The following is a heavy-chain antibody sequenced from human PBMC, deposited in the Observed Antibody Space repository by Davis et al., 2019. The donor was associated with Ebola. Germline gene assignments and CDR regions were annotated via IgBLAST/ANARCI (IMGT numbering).Heavy chain of an antibody. CDR2: IYSGDSDT. CDR3: VRQGAYGSGSNYDL. Sequence: GESLKISCKGSGYSFTNYWIAWVRQMPGKGPEWMGIIYSGDSDTRYSPSFEGQVTISVDRSVSTSHLQWSSLKASDTAMYYCVRQGAYGSGSNYDLWGQGTLVTVSS. J-gene: IGHJ4*02. CDR1: GYSFTNYW. D-gene: IGHD3-10*01. V-gene: IGHV5-51*01.